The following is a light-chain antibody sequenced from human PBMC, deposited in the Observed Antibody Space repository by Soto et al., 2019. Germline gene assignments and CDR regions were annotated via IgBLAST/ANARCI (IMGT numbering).Light chain of an antibody. CDR1: QNIRSW. CDR2: DAS. Sequence: DIQMTQSPSTLSASVGDRVTITCRASQNIRSWLAWYQQKPGKAPKLLIYDASSLESGVPSRLSGSASGTEFTLSISSLQPDDFGTYYCQQYSTYSPSTFGQGTKLQIK. V-gene: IGKV1-5*01. CDR3: QQYSTYSPST. J-gene: IGKJ2*01.